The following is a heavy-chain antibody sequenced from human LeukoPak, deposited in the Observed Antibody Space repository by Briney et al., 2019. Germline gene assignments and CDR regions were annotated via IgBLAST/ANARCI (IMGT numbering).Heavy chain of an antibody. V-gene: IGHV3-74*01. J-gene: IGHJ4*02. D-gene: IGHD6-19*01. Sequence: GGSLRLSCAASGFTFSSYWMHWVRQAPGKGLVWVSRINSDGSSTSYADSVKGRFTISRDNAKNTLYLQMNSLRAEDTAVYYCARGSSGWYELFDYWGQGTLVTVSS. CDR1: GFTFSSYW. CDR2: INSDGSST. CDR3: ARGSSGWYELFDY.